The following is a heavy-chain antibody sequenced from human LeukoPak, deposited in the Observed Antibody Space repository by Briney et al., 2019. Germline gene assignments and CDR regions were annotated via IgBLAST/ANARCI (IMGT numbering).Heavy chain of an antibody. CDR1: GYTLTELS. CDR3: AREGLNFDSSGYYAY. D-gene: IGHD3-22*01. V-gene: IGHV1-24*01. Sequence: ASVKVSCKVSGYTLTELSMHWVRQAPGKGLEWMGGFDPEDGETIYAQKFQGRVTMTEDTSTDTAYMELSRLRSDDTAVYYCAREGLNFDSSGYYAYWGQGTLVTVSS. J-gene: IGHJ4*02. CDR2: FDPEDGET.